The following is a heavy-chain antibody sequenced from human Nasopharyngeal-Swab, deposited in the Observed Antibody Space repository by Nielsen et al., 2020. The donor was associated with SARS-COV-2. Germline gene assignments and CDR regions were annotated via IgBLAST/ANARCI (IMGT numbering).Heavy chain of an antibody. CDR3: TRVRNWNDNQDFDY. V-gene: IGHV3-49*03. CDR2: IRSKAYGGTT. D-gene: IGHD1-1*01. J-gene: IGHJ4*02. Sequence: GESLKISCTASGFTFGDHAMSWFRQAPGKGLEWVGFIRSKAYGGTTEYAASVKGRFTISRDDSKSIAYLQMNSLKTEDTAVYYCTRVRNWNDNQDFDYWGQGTLVTVSS. CDR1: GFTFGDHA.